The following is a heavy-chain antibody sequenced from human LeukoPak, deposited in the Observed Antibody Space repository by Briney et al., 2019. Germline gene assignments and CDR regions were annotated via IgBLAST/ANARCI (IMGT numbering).Heavy chain of an antibody. Sequence: PSETLSLTCTVSGGSISSYYWSWIRQPAGKGLEWIGRIYTSGSTNYNPSLKSRVTMSVDTSKNQFSLKLSSVTVADTAVYYCARHEYSGSYYGLSWFDPWGQGTLVTVSS. D-gene: IGHD1-26*01. CDR2: IYTSGST. CDR1: GGSISSYY. CDR3: ARHEYSGSYYGLSWFDP. V-gene: IGHV4-4*07. J-gene: IGHJ5*02.